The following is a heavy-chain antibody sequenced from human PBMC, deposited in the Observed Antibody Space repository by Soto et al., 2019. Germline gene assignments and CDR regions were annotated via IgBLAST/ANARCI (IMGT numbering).Heavy chain of an antibody. CDR3: ARGQDIVLVPAADAFDI. CDR1: GFTFSSYG. J-gene: IGHJ3*02. V-gene: IGHV3-30*03. CDR2: ISYDGSNK. D-gene: IGHD2-2*01. Sequence: PGGSLRLSCAASGFTFSSYGMHWVRQAPGKGLEWVAVISYDGSNKYYADSVKGRFTISRDNSKNSLYLQMNSLRDEDTAVYYCARGQDIVLVPAADAFDIWGQGTMVTVSS.